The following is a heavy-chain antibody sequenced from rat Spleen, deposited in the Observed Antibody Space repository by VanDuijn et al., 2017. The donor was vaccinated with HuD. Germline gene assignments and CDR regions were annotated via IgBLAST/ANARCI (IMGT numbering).Heavy chain of an antibody. J-gene: IGHJ2*01. CDR1: GFTFSDFG. Sequence: EVQLVESGGGLVQPGRSLKVSCAASGFTFSDFGMAWVRQAPTKGLEWVATLSYGDSSGHSGTYCRDSVKGRFTISRDNAKSTLSLQMDSLRSEDTATYYCARRHYGYTDYFDYWGQGVMVTVSS. CDR3: ARRHYGYTDYFDY. V-gene: IGHV5-29*01. CDR2: LSYGDSSGHSGT. D-gene: IGHD1-11*01.